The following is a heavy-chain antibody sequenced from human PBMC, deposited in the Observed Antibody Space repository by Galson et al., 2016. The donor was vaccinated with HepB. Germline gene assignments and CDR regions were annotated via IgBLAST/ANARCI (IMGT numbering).Heavy chain of an antibody. J-gene: IGHJ4*02. V-gene: IGHV5-51*03. D-gene: IGHD3-10*01. Sequence: QSGAEVKKPGEPPKISCKGSGYSFPSYWIGWVRQMPGKGLDWMGIIYPGDSETRYSPSFEGQITISVDKSINTAYLQWGSLKASDTAIYYCARGPGSSDYYFDMWAQGTLVTVSS. CDR2: IYPGDSET. CDR1: GYSFPSYW. CDR3: ARGPGSSDYYFDM.